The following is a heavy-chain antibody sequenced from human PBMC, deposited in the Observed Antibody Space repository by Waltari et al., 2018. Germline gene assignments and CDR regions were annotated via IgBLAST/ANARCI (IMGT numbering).Heavy chain of an antibody. CDR3: AIRRCSVTNCYMRNWFDP. CDR1: GGSFSGYY. CDR2: INHDGGT. D-gene: IGHD2-2*02. Sequence: QVQLQQWGAGLLKPSETLSLTCAVYGGSFSGYYWTWIRQPPGKGLEWIGEINHDGGTSYNPSLKSRATISVETSKNQLSLILNSVTAADTAVYYCAIRRCSVTNCYMRNWFDPWGQGILVTVSS. V-gene: IGHV4-34*01. J-gene: IGHJ5*02.